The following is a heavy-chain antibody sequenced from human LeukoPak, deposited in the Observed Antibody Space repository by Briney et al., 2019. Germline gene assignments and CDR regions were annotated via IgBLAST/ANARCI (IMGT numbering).Heavy chain of an antibody. CDR1: GGSISSYY. Sequence: PSETLSLTCTVSGGSISSYYLSWLRQPPGKGLEWIGYIYYSGSTNYNPSLKSRVTISVDTSKNQFSLKLSSVTAADTAVYYCARAWDGDYPPAFDYWGQGTLVTVSS. J-gene: IGHJ4*02. D-gene: IGHD4-17*01. CDR2: IYYSGST. CDR3: ARAWDGDYPPAFDY. V-gene: IGHV4-59*01.